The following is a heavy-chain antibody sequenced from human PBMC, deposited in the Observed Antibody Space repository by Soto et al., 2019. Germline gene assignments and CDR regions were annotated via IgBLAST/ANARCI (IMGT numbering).Heavy chain of an antibody. Sequence: LSLTCTVSGGSISSSSYYWGWIRQPPGKGLEWIGSIYYSGSTYYNPSLKSRVTISVDTSKNQFSLKLRSVTAADTAVYYCARKVVWFGELLYYYYGMDVWGQGTTVTVSS. CDR2: IYYSGST. CDR1: GGSISSSSYY. V-gene: IGHV4-39*01. CDR3: ARKVVWFGELLYYYYGMDV. D-gene: IGHD3-10*01. J-gene: IGHJ6*02.